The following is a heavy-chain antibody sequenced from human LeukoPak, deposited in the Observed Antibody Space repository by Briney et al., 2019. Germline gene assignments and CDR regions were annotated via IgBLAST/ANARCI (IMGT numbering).Heavy chain of an antibody. Sequence: GGSLRLSCAASGFTVNSNYMIWVRQAPGKGLEWVSVIYSGGSTHYADSVEGRITISRDNSKNTLFLQVNCLRAEDTAVYYCGRGGSYPNDPFDIWGQGTMVTV. CDR1: GFTVNSNY. CDR2: IYSGGST. V-gene: IGHV3-53*01. D-gene: IGHD1-26*01. CDR3: GRGGSYPNDPFDI. J-gene: IGHJ3*02.